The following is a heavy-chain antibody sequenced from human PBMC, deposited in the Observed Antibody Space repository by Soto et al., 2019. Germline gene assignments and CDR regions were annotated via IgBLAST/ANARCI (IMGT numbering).Heavy chain of an antibody. V-gene: IGHV3-23*01. CDR1: GFTFSSYA. J-gene: IGHJ4*02. CDR2: ISGSGGST. Sequence: EVQLLESGGGLVQPGGSLRLSCAASGFTFSSYAMSWVRQAPGKGLEWVSAISGSGGSTYYADSVKGRFTISRDNSKNRLYLQMNSLRAEDTAVYNWAKLRALCFGELVGPYYFDCWGQGTLGTVYS. CDR3: AKLRALCFGELVGPYYFDC. D-gene: IGHD3-10*01.